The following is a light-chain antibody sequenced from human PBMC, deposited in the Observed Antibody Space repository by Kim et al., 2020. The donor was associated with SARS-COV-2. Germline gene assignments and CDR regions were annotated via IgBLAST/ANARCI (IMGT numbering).Light chain of an antibody. CDR3: QQYYSTPYT. J-gene: IGKJ2*01. CDR2: WAS. Sequence: RATSNSKSSQSVVYSSNNNNYLAWYQQKPGQPPKLLIYWASTRESGVPDRFSGSGSGTDFTLTISSLQAEEVAVYYCQQYYSTPYTFGQGTKLEIK. CDR1: QSVVYSSNNNNY. V-gene: IGKV4-1*01.